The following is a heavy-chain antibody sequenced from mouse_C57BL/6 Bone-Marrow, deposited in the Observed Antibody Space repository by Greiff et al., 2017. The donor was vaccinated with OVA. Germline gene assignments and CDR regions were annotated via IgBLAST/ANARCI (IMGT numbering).Heavy chain of an antibody. D-gene: IGHD1-1*01. J-gene: IGHJ2*01. CDR2: IYPRSGNT. Sequence: QVHVKQSGAELARPGASVKLSCKASGYTFTSYGISWVKQRTGQGLEWIGEIYPRSGNTYYNEKFKGKATLTADKSSSTAYMELRSLTSEDSAVYFCARTTTVGRCYFDYWGQGTTLTVSS. V-gene: IGHV1-81*01. CDR3: ARTTTVGRCYFDY. CDR1: GYTFTSYG.